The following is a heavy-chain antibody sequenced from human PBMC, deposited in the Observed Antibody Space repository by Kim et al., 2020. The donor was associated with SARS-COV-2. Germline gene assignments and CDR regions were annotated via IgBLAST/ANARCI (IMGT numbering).Heavy chain of an antibody. Sequence: GGSLRLSCTVSGFTFGDYVMTWVRQAPGKGLEWVGFIRSKAYGGTALYAASVKGRFNISRDDSKSIVYLQMNSLKTEDTAVYYCTRGLPQLYNNFPIYYYYGMDVWGQGTTVTVS. CDR2: IRSKAYGGTA. D-gene: IGHD4-4*01. V-gene: IGHV3-49*04. J-gene: IGHJ6*02. CDR3: TRGLPQLYNNFPIYYYYGMDV. CDR1: GFTFGDYV.